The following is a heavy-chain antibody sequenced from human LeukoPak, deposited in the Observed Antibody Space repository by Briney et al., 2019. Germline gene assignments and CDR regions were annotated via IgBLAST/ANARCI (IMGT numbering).Heavy chain of an antibody. CDR1: GFIFSSYW. V-gene: IGHV3-74*01. D-gene: IGHD6-19*01. Sequence: GGSLRLSCAASGFIFSSYWMHWVRQAPGKGLVWVSRINSDGSTTSRADSVKGRFTISRDNAKNTLYLQMNSLRAEDTAVYYCAKVIGVAGGDFDYWGQGTLVTVSS. CDR2: INSDGSTT. CDR3: AKVIGVAGGDFDY. J-gene: IGHJ4*02.